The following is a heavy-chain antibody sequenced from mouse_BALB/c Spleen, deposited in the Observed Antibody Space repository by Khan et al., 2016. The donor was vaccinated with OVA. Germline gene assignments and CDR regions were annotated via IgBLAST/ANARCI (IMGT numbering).Heavy chain of an antibody. CDR3: AREGLRWVAMDY. J-gene: IGHJ4*01. Sequence: QVQLKQSGPELVKPGALVKISCKASGYTFTAYDINWVKQRPGQGLEWIGWIYPGDGDTRYDENFKGKATLTADKSSNTAYMQLSSLTSEDSAVYVCAREGLRWVAMDYWGQGTSVSVSS. V-gene: IGHV1S56*01. CDR2: IYPGDGDT. D-gene: IGHD2-4*01. CDR1: GYTFTAYD.